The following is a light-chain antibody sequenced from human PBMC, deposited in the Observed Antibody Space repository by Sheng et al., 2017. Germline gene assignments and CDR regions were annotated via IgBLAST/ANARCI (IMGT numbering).Light chain of an antibody. CDR1: QSVTSSY. J-gene: IGKJ1*01. CDR3: QQYGRSPT. Sequence: DIVLTQSPGTLSLSPGEGATLSCRASQSVTSSYLAWYQQRPGQTPRLLIYATSSRATGISDRFSGSGSGTDFTLNISRLEPEDFAVYYCQQYGRSPTFGQGTKVEVK. V-gene: IGKV3-20*01. CDR2: ATS.